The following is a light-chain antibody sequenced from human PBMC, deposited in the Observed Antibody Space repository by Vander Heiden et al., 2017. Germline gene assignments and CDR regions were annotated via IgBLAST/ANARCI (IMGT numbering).Light chain of an antibody. J-gene: IGKJ5*01. CDR2: GAS. V-gene: IGKV1-16*01. CDR3: QQYDTFPIT. CDR1: QGINTF. Sequence: DIQMTQSPSSLSASVGDRVIFTCRASQGINTFLGWFQQKPGKAPKSLIYGASTLQSGVPSRFSGSGSGTYFTLTISSLQPEDFATYYCQQYDTFPITFGQGTRLEIK.